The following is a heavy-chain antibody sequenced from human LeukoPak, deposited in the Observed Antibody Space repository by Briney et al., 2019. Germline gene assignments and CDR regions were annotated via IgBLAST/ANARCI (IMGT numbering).Heavy chain of an antibody. D-gene: IGHD2-21*02. Sequence: GGSLRLSCAASGFIFSSYGMHWVRQAPGKGLEGVAVIWYDGSKKHQADSVKGRFTISRDNSKNTLYLQMNSRRAEDTAVYYCARDGCGGDCYLADYWGQGTLVTVSS. CDR1: GFIFSSYG. CDR2: IWYDGSKK. CDR3: ARDGCGGDCYLADY. V-gene: IGHV3-33*01. J-gene: IGHJ4*02.